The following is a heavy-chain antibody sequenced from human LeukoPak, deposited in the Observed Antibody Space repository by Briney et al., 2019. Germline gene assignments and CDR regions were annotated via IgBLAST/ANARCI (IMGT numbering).Heavy chain of an antibody. CDR3: AKDQAATTIHGYYGMDV. V-gene: IGHV3-23*01. CDR2: ISGSGGST. J-gene: IGHJ6*02. Sequence: GGSLRLSCAASGFTFSSYAMSWVRQAPGKGLEWVSAISGSGGSTYYADSVKGRFTISRDNSKNTLYLQMNSLRAEDTAVYYCAKDQAATTIHGYYGMDVWGQGTTVTVSS. D-gene: IGHD2-15*01. CDR1: GFTFSSYA.